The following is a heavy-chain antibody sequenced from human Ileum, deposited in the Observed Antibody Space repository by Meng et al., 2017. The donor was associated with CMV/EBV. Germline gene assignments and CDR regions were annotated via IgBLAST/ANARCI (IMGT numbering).Heavy chain of an antibody. V-gene: IGHV4-34*01. CDR3: ARGRGTSGWSAAWFDP. CDR2: LHHRGST. J-gene: IGHJ5*02. D-gene: IGHD6-19*01. Sequence: SGASFTHYYLRWIRQPPGKGLCWIGQLHHRGSTTYTSSLDAPLPISVDPSKNQFSLNLTAVTAADTAVHYCARGRGTSGWSAAWFDPWGQGTLVTVSS. CDR1: GASFTHYY.